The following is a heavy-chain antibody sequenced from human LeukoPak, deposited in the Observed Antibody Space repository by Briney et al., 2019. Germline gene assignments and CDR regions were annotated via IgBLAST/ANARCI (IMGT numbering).Heavy chain of an antibody. D-gene: IGHD1-1*01. Sequence: SETLSLTCTVPGGSMSPYYWSWIRQTPGKGLEWIGYILYSGTTTNYNPSLKSRVTISVDTSKNQFSLKLSSVTAADTALYYCARVGDWNDLVYWGQGTLVTVSS. V-gene: IGHV4-59*01. CDR3: ARVGDWNDLVY. J-gene: IGHJ4*02. CDR1: GGSMSPYY. CDR2: ILYSGTT.